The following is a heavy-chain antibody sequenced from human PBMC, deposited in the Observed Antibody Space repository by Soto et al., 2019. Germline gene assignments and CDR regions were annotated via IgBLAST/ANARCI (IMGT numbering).Heavy chain of an antibody. V-gene: IGHV3-23*01. D-gene: IGHD2-15*01. Sequence: TGGSLRLSCAASGLTFSTYAMSWVRRAPGKGLEWFSSITGSGGGSSHADSFKGRFTIPRDNSKNTLFLQKNALRVENTAVYYCANGGIEVGDTFRYWGQGTLVTVSS. CDR3: ANGGIEVGDTFRY. CDR2: ITGSGGGS. J-gene: IGHJ4*02. CDR1: GLTFSTYA.